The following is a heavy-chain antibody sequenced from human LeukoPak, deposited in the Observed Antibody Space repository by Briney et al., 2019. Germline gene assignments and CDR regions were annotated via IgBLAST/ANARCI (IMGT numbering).Heavy chain of an antibody. CDR2: IYHSGST. V-gene: IGHV4-38-2*02. J-gene: IGHJ4*02. D-gene: IGHD3-10*01. CDR3: ARTAKYYYGSETYYFFDY. Sequence: SETLSLTCTVSGSSFSNDYYWGWIRQPPGKGLEWIGNIYHSGSTSYNPSLESPVTISLDTSQNQFSLKLTSVTPADTAVYYCARTAKYYYGSETYYFFDYWGQGTLVTVSS. CDR1: GSSFSNDYY.